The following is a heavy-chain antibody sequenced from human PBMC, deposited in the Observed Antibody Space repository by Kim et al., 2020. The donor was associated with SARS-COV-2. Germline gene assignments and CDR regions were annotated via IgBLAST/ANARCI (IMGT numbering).Heavy chain of an antibody. V-gene: IGHV4-31*03. CDR3: ARSQYYYDSSGYYNFDY. D-gene: IGHD3-22*01. CDR2: IYYSGST. CDR1: GGSISSGGYY. Sequence: SETLSLTCTVSGGSISSGGYYWSWIRQHPGKGLEWIGYIYYSGSTYYNPSLKSRVTISVDTSNNQFSLKLSSVTAADTAVYYCARSQYYYDSSGYYNFDYWGQGTLVTVSS. J-gene: IGHJ4*02.